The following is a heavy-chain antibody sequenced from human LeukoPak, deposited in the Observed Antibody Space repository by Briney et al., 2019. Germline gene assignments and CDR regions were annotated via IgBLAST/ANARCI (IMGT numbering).Heavy chain of an antibody. Sequence: PGGSLRLSCAASGFPFSDYYMSWMRQAPGKRLEWISYISSSGSTIYYADSVKGRFTISRDNARNSLYLQMNSLRAEDTAVYYCARERAIASLRPYYFDYWGQGTLVTVSS. CDR1: GFPFSDYY. V-gene: IGHV3-11*01. CDR3: ARERAIASLRPYYFDY. D-gene: IGHD6-6*01. J-gene: IGHJ4*02. CDR2: ISSSGSTI.